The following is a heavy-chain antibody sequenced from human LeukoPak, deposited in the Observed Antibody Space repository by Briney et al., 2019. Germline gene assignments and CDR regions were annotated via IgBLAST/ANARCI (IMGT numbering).Heavy chain of an antibody. J-gene: IGHJ4*02. CDR2: ISGRGGST. CDR3: AKFVNYDSTGLKTAFDY. D-gene: IGHD3-22*01. Sequence: PGGSLRLSCAASGFTFSSYAMNWVRQAPGKGLEWVSTISGRGGSTYYADSVKGRFTISRDNSKNTLFLQMNSLRAEDTAVYYCAKFVNYDSTGLKTAFDYWGQGTLVTVSS. CDR1: GFTFSSYA. V-gene: IGHV3-23*01.